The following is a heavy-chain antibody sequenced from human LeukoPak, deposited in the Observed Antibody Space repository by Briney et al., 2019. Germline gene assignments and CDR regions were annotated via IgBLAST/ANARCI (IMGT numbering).Heavy chain of an antibody. CDR1: GGSISSYY. Sequence: SETLSLTCTVSGGSISSYYWSWIRQPAGKGLEWIGRIYTSGSTNYNPSLKSRVTMSVDTSKNQFSLKLSSVTAADTAVYYCAGEWLLYDAFDIWGQGTMVTVSS. CDR3: AGEWLLYDAFDI. J-gene: IGHJ3*02. CDR2: IYTSGST. D-gene: IGHD5-12*01. V-gene: IGHV4-4*07.